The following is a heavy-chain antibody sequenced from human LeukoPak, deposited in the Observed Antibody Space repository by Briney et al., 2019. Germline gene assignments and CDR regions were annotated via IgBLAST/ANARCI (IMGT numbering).Heavy chain of an antibody. Sequence: ASVTVSCKASGYTFTGNYMHWVRQAPGQRLEWMGWINPNSGGRNYAQKFQGRVTMTRDTSISTAYMELSRLRSDDTAVYYCARVPRIAAAGSYFDYWGQGTLVTVSS. J-gene: IGHJ4*02. CDR2: INPNSGGR. V-gene: IGHV1-2*02. D-gene: IGHD6-13*01. CDR1: GYTFTGNY. CDR3: ARVPRIAAAGSYFDY.